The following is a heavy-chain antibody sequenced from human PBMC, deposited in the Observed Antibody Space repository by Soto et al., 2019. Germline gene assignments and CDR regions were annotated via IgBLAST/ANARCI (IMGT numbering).Heavy chain of an antibody. CDR1: GYSFTSYW. V-gene: IGHV5-10-1*01. D-gene: IGHD1-26*01. CDR2: IDPSDSYT. CDR3: ARSLVGANTIGYYYGMDV. J-gene: IGHJ6*02. Sequence: GESLKISCKGSGYSFTSYWISWVRQMPGKGLEWMGRIDPSDSYTNYSPSFQGHVTISADKSISTAYLQWSSLKASDTAMYYCARSLVGANTIGYYYGMDVWGPGTTVTVYS.